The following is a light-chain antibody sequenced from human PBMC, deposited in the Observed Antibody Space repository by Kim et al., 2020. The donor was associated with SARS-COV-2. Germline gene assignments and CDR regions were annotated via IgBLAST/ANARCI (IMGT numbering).Light chain of an antibody. CDR1: QSVLYYSSNKNS. J-gene: IGKJ4*01. V-gene: IGKV4-1*01. CDR2: WAS. CDR3: QQYYSSPLT. Sequence: DIVMTQSPDSLAVSLGERATINCKSSQSVLYYSSNKNSLAWYQQKPGQPPKLLIYWASTRESGVPDRFRGSGSGTDFTLTISSLQAEDVAVYYCQQYYSSPLTFGGGTKVDIK.